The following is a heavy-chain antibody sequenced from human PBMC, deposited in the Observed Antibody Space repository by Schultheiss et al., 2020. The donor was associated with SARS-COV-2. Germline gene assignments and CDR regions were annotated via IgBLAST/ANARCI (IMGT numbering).Heavy chain of an antibody. V-gene: IGHV1-2*02. CDR2: INPDGGGT. Sequence: ASVKVSCKASGYTFTGYYMHWVRQAPGQGLEWMGWINPDGGGTSFAQKFQGRVTMTRDTSTSTVYMELSSLRSEDTAVYYCATGLELLLVWGQGTLVTVSS. D-gene: IGHD1-7*01. CDR1: GYTFTGYY. CDR3: ATGLELLLV. J-gene: IGHJ4*02.